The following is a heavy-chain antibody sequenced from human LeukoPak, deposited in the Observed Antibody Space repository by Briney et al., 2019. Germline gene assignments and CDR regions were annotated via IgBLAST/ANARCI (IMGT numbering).Heavy chain of an antibody. Sequence: GGSLRLSCAASGFTFDDYVMHWVRQAPGQGVEWVAFILYDGTNKYYADSVKGRFTISRDNSKDTMYLQMNGLRAEDTAIYYCAQDRAWAQYYYWGQGTLVTVSS. J-gene: IGHJ4*02. D-gene: IGHD3-10*01. CDR2: ILYDGTNK. V-gene: IGHV3-30*02. CDR1: GFTFDDYV. CDR3: AQDRAWAQYYY.